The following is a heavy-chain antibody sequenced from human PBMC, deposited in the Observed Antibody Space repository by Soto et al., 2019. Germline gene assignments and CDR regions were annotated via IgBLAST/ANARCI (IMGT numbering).Heavy chain of an antibody. D-gene: IGHD1-26*01. V-gene: IGHV3-15*01. CDR1: GFTFSNAW. CDR3: TTEGSGYY. J-gene: IGHJ4*02. CDR2: IKSKTEGGTT. Sequence: GGSLRLSCAASGFTFSNAWMSWVRQAPGKGLEWVGRIKSKTEGGTTDYAAPVKGRFTISRDDSKNTLYLQMNSLKTEDTAVYYCTTEGSGYYWGQGTLVTVSS.